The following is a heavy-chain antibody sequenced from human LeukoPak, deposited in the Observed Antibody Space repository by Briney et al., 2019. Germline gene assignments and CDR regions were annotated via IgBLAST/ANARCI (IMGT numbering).Heavy chain of an antibody. CDR2: INTNTGNP. D-gene: IGHD1-14*01. CDR1: GYTFTNYA. V-gene: IGHV7-4-1*02. CDR3: ARDHLPSGY. J-gene: IGHJ4*02. Sequence: ASVKVSCKASGYTFTNYAMNWVRQAPGQGLEWMGWINTNTGNPTYAQGFTGRFVFSLDTSVSTAYLQTSSLKAEDTAIYYCARDHLPSGYWGQGTLVTVSS.